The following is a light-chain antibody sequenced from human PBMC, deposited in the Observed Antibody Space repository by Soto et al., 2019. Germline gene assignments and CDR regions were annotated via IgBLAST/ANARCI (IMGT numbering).Light chain of an antibody. J-gene: IGLJ3*02. V-gene: IGLV2-14*03. CDR2: DVS. Sequence: QSVLTQPASVSGSPGQSITISCTGSSSDVGGYNYVSWYQQHPVKAPKLMIYDVSNRPSGVSNRFSGSKSGNTASLTISGLQAEDEADYYCSSYTSSSTLVFGGGTKVTVL. CDR1: SSDVGGYNY. CDR3: SSYTSSSTLV.